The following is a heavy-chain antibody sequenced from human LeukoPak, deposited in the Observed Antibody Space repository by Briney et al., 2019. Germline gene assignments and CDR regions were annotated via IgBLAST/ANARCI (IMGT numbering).Heavy chain of an antibody. V-gene: IGHV3-53*01. D-gene: IGHD1-26*01. CDR2: IYPGGST. CDR1: GFHVRTNY. CDR3: AKDAQWEMKDS. J-gene: IGHJ4*02. Sequence: PGGSLRLSCAASGFHVRTNYMSWVRQAPGKGLEWVSIIYPGGSTYYADSMKGRFTISRDNSRNTLYLQIHSLTAEDTAIYYCAKDAQWEMKDSWGQGALVTVSS.